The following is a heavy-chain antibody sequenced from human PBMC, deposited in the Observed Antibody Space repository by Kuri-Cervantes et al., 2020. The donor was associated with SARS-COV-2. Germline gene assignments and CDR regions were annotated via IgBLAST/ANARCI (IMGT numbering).Heavy chain of an antibody. V-gene: IGHV3-11*06. D-gene: IGHD3-16*01. CDR1: GFTFSDYY. Sequence: GGSLRLSCAASGFTFSDYYMSWIRQASGKGLEWVSYISSSSSYTNYADSVKGRFTISRDNAKNSLYLQMNSLRAEDTAVYYCVRWGGLGGRGTYYYFYAMDVWGQGTTVTVSS. CDR2: ISSSSSYT. J-gene: IGHJ6*02. CDR3: VRWGGLGGRGTYYYFYAMDV.